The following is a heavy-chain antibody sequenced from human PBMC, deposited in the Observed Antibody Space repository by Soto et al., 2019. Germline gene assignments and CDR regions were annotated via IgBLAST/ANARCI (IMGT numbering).Heavy chain of an antibody. V-gene: IGHV4-34*01. CDR1: GGSFSGYY. Sequence: SETLSLTCAVYGGSFSGYYWSWIRQPPGKGLEWIGEINHSGSTNYNPSLKSRVTISVDTSKNQFSLKLSSVTAADTAVYYCARGTPLRDDAFDIWGQGTMVNVSS. J-gene: IGHJ3*02. CDR2: INHSGST. D-gene: IGHD4-17*01. CDR3: ARGTPLRDDAFDI.